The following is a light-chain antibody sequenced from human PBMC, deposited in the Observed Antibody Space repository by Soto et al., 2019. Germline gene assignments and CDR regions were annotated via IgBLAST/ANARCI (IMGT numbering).Light chain of an antibody. V-gene: IGLV1-44*01. CDR2: SNN. CDR3: AAWDDSLNGPYVV. CDR1: SSNIGSNT. J-gene: IGLJ2*01. Sequence: QSVLTQPPSASGTPGQRVTISCSGSSSNIGSNTVNGYQQLPGTAPKLLIYSNNQRPSGVPDRFSGSKSGTSASLAISGLQCEDEADYYCAAWDDSLNGPYVVFGGGTKLTVL.